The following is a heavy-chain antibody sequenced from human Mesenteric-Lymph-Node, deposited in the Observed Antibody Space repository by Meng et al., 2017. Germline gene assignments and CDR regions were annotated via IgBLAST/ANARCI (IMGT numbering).Heavy chain of an antibody. Sequence: LSCAVSGYSISSGYYWGWIRQPPGKGLEWIGSIYHSGSTYYNPSLKSRVTISVDTSKNQFSLKLSSVTAADTAVYYCARVVGYYDSTEGYFDYWGQGTLVTVSS. V-gene: IGHV4-38-2*01. CDR1: GYSISSGYY. J-gene: IGHJ4*02. CDR3: ARVVGYYDSTEGYFDY. D-gene: IGHD3-22*01. CDR2: IYHSGST.